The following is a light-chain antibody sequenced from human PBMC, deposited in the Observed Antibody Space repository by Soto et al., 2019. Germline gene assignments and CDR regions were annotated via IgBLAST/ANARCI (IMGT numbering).Light chain of an antibody. CDR2: GTS. J-gene: IGKJ1*01. Sequence: EIVLTQSPDTLSLSPGERATLSCRASQSVSISYLAWYQQKPGQAPRLLIYGTSSRATGIPDRFSGSGSGTDVSLTISRLEPEDFAVYSCQQYGSSPRTFGEGTKVEIK. V-gene: IGKV3-20*01. CDR1: QSVSISY. CDR3: QQYGSSPRT.